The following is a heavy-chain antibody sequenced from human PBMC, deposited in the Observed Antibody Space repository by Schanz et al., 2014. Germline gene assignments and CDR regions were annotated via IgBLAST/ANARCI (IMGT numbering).Heavy chain of an antibody. CDR3: ARDGEAAAGCDY. CDR2: IYTSGST. CDR1: GGSISSGSYY. J-gene: IGHJ4*02. V-gene: IGHV4-61*02. Sequence: QVQLQESGPGLVKPSQTLSLTCTVSGGSISSGSYYWSWIRQPAGKGLEWIGRIYTSGSTNYNPSLKSRVTISVDSSKNQFSLKLSSVTAADTAVYYCARDGEAAAGCDYWGQGTLVTVSS. D-gene: IGHD6-13*01.